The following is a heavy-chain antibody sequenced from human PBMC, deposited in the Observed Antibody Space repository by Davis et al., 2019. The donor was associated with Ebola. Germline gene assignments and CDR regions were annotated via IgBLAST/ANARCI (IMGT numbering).Heavy chain of an antibody. CDR2: ISAYNGNT. CDR3: ARGQYCSSTSCYAFYYYGMDV. V-gene: IGHV1-18*04. D-gene: IGHD2-2*01. CDR1: GYTFTSYG. Sequence: GESLKISCKASGYTFTSYGISWVRQAPGQGLEWMGWISAYNGNTNYAQKPQGRVTMTTDTSTSTAYMELRSLRSDDTAVYYCARGQYCSSTSCYAFYYYGMDVWGKGTTVTVSS. J-gene: IGHJ6*04.